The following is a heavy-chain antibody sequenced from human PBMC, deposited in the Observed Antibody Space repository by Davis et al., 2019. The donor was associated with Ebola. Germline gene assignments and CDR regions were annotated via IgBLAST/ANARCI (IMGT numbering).Heavy chain of an antibody. D-gene: IGHD2-2*01. Sequence: GESLKISCVASGFTISSYAMSWVRQAPGKGLEWVSAISGSGGTTYYADSVKGRVTISRDNSKNTVYLQMNSLRAEDTAVYYCARATGYCSSTSCYQGYWGQGTLVTVSS. CDR2: ISGSGGTT. V-gene: IGHV3-23*01. CDR1: GFTISSYA. CDR3: ARATGYCSSTSCYQGY. J-gene: IGHJ4*02.